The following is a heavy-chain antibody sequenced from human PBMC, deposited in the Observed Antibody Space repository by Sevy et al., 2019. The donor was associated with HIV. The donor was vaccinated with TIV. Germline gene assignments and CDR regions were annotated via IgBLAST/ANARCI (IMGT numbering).Heavy chain of an antibody. J-gene: IGHJ5*02. V-gene: IGHV4-59*12. CDR3: ASSPMLGYCSGGSCTEWFDP. CDR1: GGSISSYY. Sequence: SETLSLTCTVSGGSISSYYWSWIRQPPGKGLEWIGYIYYSGSTNYNPSLKSRVTISVDTSKNQFSLKLSSVTAADTAVYYCASSPMLGYCSGGSCTEWFDPWGQGTLVTVSS. D-gene: IGHD2-15*01. CDR2: IYYSGST.